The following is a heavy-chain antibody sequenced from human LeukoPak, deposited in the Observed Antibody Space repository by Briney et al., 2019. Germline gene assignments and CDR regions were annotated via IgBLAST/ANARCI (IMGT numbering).Heavy chain of an antibody. J-gene: IGHJ4*02. V-gene: IGHV3-15*01. D-gene: IGHD3-10*01. CDR1: GFTFSKAW. CDR2: IKSKTDGETT. Sequence: PGGSLRLSCAASGFTFSKAWMSWVRQAPGKGLERVGRIKSKTDGETTDFAAPVKGRFTISRDDSKNTVSLQMNSLKIEDTAVYYCTTRVWVGCYFDYWGQGALVTVSS. CDR3: TTRVWVGCYFDY.